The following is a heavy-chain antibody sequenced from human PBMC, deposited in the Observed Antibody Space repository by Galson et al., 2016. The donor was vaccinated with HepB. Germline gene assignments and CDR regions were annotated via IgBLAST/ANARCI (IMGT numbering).Heavy chain of an antibody. CDR1: GFPFSEYY. D-gene: IGHD2-8*02. Sequence: SLRLSCAASGFPFSEYYMSWVRQAPGKGLEWISYISPTDGTISYADSVKGRFTISRDHAKSSLFLQMNSLRADDTAMYYCARRDWRWGPIFGLDYYYYAMDVWGQGTTATVSS. CDR2: ISPTDGTI. CDR3: ARRDWRWGPIFGLDYYYYAMDV. V-gene: IGHV3-11*01. J-gene: IGHJ6*02.